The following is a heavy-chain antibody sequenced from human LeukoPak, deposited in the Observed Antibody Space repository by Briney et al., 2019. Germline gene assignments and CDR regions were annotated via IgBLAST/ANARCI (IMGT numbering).Heavy chain of an antibody. V-gene: IGHV4-59*08. Sequence: SETLSLTCTVSGGSITNYYWSWIRQPPGKTLEWLGYVYYSANSAYNPSLKGRLTMSVDTSKNQLSLKLSSVTAADTAVYYCARHLVYGSGTQLFSDNWGQGTLVTVSS. CDR1: GGSITNYY. CDR3: ARHLVYGSGTQLFSDN. CDR2: VYYSANS. D-gene: IGHD3-10*01. J-gene: IGHJ4*02.